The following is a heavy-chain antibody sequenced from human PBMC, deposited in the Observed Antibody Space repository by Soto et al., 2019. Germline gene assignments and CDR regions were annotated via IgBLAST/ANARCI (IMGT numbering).Heavy chain of an antibody. V-gene: IGHV1-18*01. CDR2: ISAYNGNT. CDR1: GYTFTRYG. D-gene: IGHD3-3*01. Sequence: AAVKVSCKASGYTFTRYGISWVRQAPGQGLEWMGWISAYNGNTNYAQKLQGRVTMTTDTSTSTAYMELWSLRSDDTAVYYCARGGPGDFWSGYLIDYWGQGTLVTVSS. CDR3: ARGGPGDFWSGYLIDY. J-gene: IGHJ4*02.